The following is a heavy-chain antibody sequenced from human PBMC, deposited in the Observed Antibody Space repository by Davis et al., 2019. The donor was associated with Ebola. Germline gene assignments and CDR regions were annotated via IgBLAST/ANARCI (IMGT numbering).Heavy chain of an antibody. J-gene: IGHJ4*02. V-gene: IGHV1-46*01. CDR3: ARDNPLYYDILTGYSSFDY. D-gene: IGHD3-9*01. Sequence: ASVKVSCKASGYTFTSHYMHWVRQAPGQGLEWMGIINPSGGSTSYEQKFQGRVTMTRDTSTSTVNMELSSLRSDDTAVYYCARDNPLYYDILTGYSSFDYWGQGTLVTVSS. CDR2: INPSGGST. CDR1: GYTFTSHY.